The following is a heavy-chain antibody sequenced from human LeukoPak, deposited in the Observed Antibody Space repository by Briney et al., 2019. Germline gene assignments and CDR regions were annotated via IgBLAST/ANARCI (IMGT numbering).Heavy chain of an antibody. CDR3: ARGRDGDLSFDY. V-gene: IGHV1-2*04. Sequence: GASVKVSCKASGYSFTNHAIHWVLQAPGQGLEWMGWINPNSGGTNYAQKFQGWVTMTRDTSISTAHMELSRLRSDDTAVYYCARGRDGDLSFDYWGQGTLVTVSS. J-gene: IGHJ4*02. D-gene: IGHD4-17*01. CDR2: INPNSGGT. CDR1: GYSFTNHA.